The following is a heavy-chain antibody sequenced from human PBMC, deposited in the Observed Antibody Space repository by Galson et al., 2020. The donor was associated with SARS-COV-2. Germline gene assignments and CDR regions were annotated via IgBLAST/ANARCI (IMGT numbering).Heavy chain of an antibody. V-gene: IGHV3-7*05. J-gene: IGHJ4*02. Sequence: GESLKISCAASGFNFSPWWMARVRQSPDKGLEWVATIDGMGIPQYYMDSVKGRFTVSRDNAKNSLFLQMNSLRAEDTAVYYCARENHYVFDYWGQGALVTVSS. D-gene: IGHD3-10*02. CDR1: GFNFSPWW. CDR3: ARENHYVFDY. CDR2: IDGMGIPQ.